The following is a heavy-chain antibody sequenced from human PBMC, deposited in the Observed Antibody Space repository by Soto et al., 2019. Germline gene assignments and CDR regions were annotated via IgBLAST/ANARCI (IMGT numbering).Heavy chain of an antibody. D-gene: IGHD2-15*01. J-gene: IGHJ5*02. Sequence: PGGSLRLSCAGSGFTFGDSYMSWIRQAPGKGLEWLSYISPGSRYPAYADSVKGRFTISRDNAKRSLYLQMMSLTAEDTAIYYCVRGGGGGLFDPWGQGTMVTVAS. V-gene: IGHV3-11*06. CDR2: ISPGSRYP. CDR1: GFTFGDSY. CDR3: VRGGGGGLFDP.